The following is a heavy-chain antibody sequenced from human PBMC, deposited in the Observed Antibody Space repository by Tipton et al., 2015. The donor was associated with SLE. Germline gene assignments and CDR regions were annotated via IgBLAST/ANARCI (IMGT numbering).Heavy chain of an antibody. CDR1: GGSISSSSYY. J-gene: IGHJ4*02. CDR3: ARRLFDGSGSI. CDR2: ISDSEIT. Sequence: TLSLTCTVSGGSISSSSYYWGWIRQPPGKGLEWIGEISDSEITDYNPSLKSRVIISVAKSKNLFTLKLTSVTAADTAVYFCARRLFDGSGSIWGQGTLVTVSS. V-gene: IGHV4-39*06. D-gene: IGHD3-22*01.